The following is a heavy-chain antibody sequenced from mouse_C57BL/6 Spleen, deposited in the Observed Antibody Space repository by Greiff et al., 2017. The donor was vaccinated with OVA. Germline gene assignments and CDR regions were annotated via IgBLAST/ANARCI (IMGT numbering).Heavy chain of an antibody. V-gene: IGHV1-63*01. CDR2: IYPGGGYT. J-gene: IGHJ3*01. D-gene: IGHD2-4*01. CDR3: AREYDYDLTWFAY. Sequence: VPLQQSGAELVRPGTSVKMSCKASGYTFTNYWIGWAKQRPGHGLEWIGDIYPGGGYTNYNEKFKGKATLTADKSSSTAYMQFSSLTSEDSAIYYCAREYDYDLTWFAYWGQGTLVTVSA. CDR1: GYTFTNYW.